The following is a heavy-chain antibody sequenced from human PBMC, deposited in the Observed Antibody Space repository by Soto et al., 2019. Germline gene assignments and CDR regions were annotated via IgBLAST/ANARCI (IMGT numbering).Heavy chain of an antibody. CDR2: IIPIFGTA. CDR1: GGTFSSYA. D-gene: IGHD2-2*01. J-gene: IGHJ3*02. Sequence: QVQLVQSGAEVKKPGSSVKVSCKASGGTFSSYAISWVRQAPGQGLEWMGGIIPIFGTANYAQKFQGRVTITADESTITAYMELSSLRSEDTVVYYCARDGYCSSTRCSKIGHDAFDIWGQGTMVTVSS. V-gene: IGHV1-69*01. CDR3: ARDGYCSSTRCSKIGHDAFDI.